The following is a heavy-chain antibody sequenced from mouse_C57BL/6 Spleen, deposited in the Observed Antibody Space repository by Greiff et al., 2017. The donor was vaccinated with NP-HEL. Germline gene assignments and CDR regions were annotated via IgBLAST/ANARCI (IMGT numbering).Heavy chain of an antibody. D-gene: IGHD1-1*01. CDR1: GYTFTDYY. J-gene: IGHJ4*01. V-gene: IGHV1-19*01. CDR2: INPYNGGT. CDR3: ARETTDAMDY. Sequence: VQLQQSGPVLVKPGASVKMSCKASGYTFTDYYMNWVKQSHGKSLEWIGVINPYNGGTSYNQKFKGKATLTVDKSSSTAYMELNSLTSEDSAVYYCARETTDAMDYWGQGTSVTVSS.